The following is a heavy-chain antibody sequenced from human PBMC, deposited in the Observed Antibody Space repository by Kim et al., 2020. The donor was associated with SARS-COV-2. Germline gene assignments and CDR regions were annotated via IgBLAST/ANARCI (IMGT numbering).Heavy chain of an antibody. CDR1: GFTFSSYG. J-gene: IGHJ6*02. V-gene: IGHV3-33*06. D-gene: IGHD3-10*01. Sequence: GGSLRLSCAASGFTFSSYGMHWVRQAPGKGLEWVAVIWYDGSNKYYVDSVKGRFTISRDNSKNTLYLQMNSLRAEDTAVYSCAKDYYYGSGSYLLPQDVWGQGTTVTVS. CDR3: AKDYYYGSGSYLLPQDV. CDR2: IWYDGSNK.